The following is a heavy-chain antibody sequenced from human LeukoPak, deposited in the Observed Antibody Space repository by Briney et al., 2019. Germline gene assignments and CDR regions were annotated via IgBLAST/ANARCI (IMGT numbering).Heavy chain of an antibody. CDR1: GFTFSSYG. V-gene: IGHV3-30*02. D-gene: IGHD6-6*01. CDR2: IRYDGSNK. J-gene: IGHJ4*02. Sequence: GGSLRLSCAASGFTFSSYGMHWVRQAPGKGLEWVAFIRYDGSNKYYADSVKGRFTISRDNSKNTLYLQMNSLRAEDTAVYYCANRAAHLYYFDYWGQGTLVTVSS. CDR3: ANRAAHLYYFDY.